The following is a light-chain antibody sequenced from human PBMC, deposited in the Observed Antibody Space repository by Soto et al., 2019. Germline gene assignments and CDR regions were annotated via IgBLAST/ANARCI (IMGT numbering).Light chain of an antibody. Sequence: EIALTQSPGTLSSSPGERATLSCRASQSVSSSYLAGYQQKPGQAPRLLIYGASGRATGIPDRFSGSGSGTDFALTISRREPDDFAVYYCQQCVSSPPVTFGQGTRLEMK. CDR3: QQCVSSPPVT. V-gene: IGKV3-20*01. CDR2: GAS. CDR1: QSVSSSY. J-gene: IGKJ5*01.